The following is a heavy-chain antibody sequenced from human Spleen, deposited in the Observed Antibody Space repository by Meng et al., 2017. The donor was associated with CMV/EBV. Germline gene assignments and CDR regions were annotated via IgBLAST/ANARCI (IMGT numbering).Heavy chain of an antibody. J-gene: IGHJ4*02. V-gene: IGHV1-2*02. D-gene: IGHD2-2*01. CDR3: ARDPFIVVVPAAPW. CDR1: GYTFTGYY. Sequence: ASVKVSCKAPGYTFTGYYMHWVRQAPGQGLEWMGWINPNSGGTNYAQKFQGRVTMTRDTSISTAYMELSRLRSDDTAVYYCARDPFIVVVPAAPWWGQGTLVTVSS. CDR2: INPNSGGT.